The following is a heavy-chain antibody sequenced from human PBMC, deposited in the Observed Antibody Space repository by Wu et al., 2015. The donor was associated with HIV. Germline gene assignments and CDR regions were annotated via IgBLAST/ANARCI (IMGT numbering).Heavy chain of an antibody. CDR2: INPNSGGT. V-gene: IGHV1-2*02. D-gene: IGHD3-22*01. Sequence: QVQLVQSGAEVKKPGASVKVSCKASGYTFTGYYMHWVRQAPGQGLEWMGWINPNSGGTNYAQKFQGRVTMTRDTSISTAYMELSRLRSDDTAVYYCARDAGYDSSGYYHPVGYWGQGTLVTVSS. CDR3: ARDAGYDSSGYYHPVGY. J-gene: IGHJ4*02. CDR1: GYTFTGYY.